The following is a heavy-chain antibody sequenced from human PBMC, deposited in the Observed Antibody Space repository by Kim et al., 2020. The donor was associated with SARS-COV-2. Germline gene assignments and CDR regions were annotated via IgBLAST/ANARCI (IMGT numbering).Heavy chain of an antibody. CDR3: ARTSLLVQVYYYYYMDV. Sequence: RKSRVTISVDTTKHQFSLKLSSVTAADTAVYYCARTSLLVQVYYYYYMDVWGKGTTVTVSS. V-gene: IGHV4-59*01. J-gene: IGHJ6*03. D-gene: IGHD3-22*01.